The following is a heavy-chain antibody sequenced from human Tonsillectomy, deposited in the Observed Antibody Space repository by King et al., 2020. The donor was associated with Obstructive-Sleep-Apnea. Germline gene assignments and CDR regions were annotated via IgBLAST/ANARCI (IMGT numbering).Heavy chain of an antibody. CDR2: ISSGGSK. CDR3: ARSYGGNSLGYFDY. D-gene: IGHD4-23*01. CDR1: GFTVSGNY. J-gene: IGHJ4*02. V-gene: IGHV3-66*01. Sequence: VQLVESGGGLVQPGGSLRLSCAASGFTVSGNYMSWVRQAPGKGLEWVSVISSGGSKYYADSVKGRFTISRDSSKNTLYLQMNSLRAEDTAVYNCARSYGGNSLGYFDYWGQGTLVTVSS.